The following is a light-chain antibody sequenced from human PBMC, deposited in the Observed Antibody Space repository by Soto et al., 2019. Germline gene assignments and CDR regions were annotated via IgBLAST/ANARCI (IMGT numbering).Light chain of an antibody. CDR3: QQYAASPYT. CDR2: VAS. V-gene: IGKV3-20*01. CDR1: QSVTHNH. J-gene: IGKJ2*01. Sequence: EIVLTQSPGTLSLSPGERATLSCRASQSVTHNHLAWYQQKRGQAPRLLIYVASARATGLPGRFSGSGSGTDFTLTISRLEPEEFAVYYCQQYAASPYTFGQGIKLEI.